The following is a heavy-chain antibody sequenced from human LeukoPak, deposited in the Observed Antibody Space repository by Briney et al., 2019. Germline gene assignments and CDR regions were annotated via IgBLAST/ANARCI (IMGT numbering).Heavy chain of an antibody. J-gene: IGHJ4*02. CDR2: IYSGGST. V-gene: IGHV3-66*01. Sequence: GGSLRLSCAASGFTVNSHYISWVRQAPGKGLEWVSAIYSGGSTYYADSVKGRFTISRDNSKNTLYLQMNSLRAEDTALYYCAKSMVSSSNFDYWGQGTLVTVSS. D-gene: IGHD6-6*01. CDR1: GFTVNSHY. CDR3: AKSMVSSSNFDY.